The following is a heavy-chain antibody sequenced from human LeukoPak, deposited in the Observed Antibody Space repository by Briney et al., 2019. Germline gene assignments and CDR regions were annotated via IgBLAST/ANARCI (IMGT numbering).Heavy chain of an antibody. Sequence: GGSLRLSCAASGFTFDDYAMHWVRQAPGKGLEWVSGISWNSGSIGYADSVKGRFTISRDNAKNSLYLQMNSLRAEDTAVYYCARLKWELSYFDYWGQGTLVTVSS. V-gene: IGHV3-9*01. J-gene: IGHJ4*02. CDR3: ARLKWELSYFDY. D-gene: IGHD1-26*01. CDR1: GFTFDDYA. CDR2: ISWNSGSI.